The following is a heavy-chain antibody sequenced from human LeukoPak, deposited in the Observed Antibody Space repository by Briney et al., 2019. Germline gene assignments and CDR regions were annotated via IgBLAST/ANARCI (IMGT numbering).Heavy chain of an antibody. J-gene: IGHJ4*02. CDR1: GFTFKSYD. V-gene: IGHV3-13*01. Sequence: GGSLRLSCAASGFTFKSYDMHWVRQAAGEGLEWVSAIGTAGDTYYPGSVKGRFTISRENAKNSLYLQMNSLRAGDTAVYYCARGGRGSSWFDNWGQGTLVTVST. CDR2: IGTAGDT. CDR3: ARGGRGSSWFDN. D-gene: IGHD6-13*01.